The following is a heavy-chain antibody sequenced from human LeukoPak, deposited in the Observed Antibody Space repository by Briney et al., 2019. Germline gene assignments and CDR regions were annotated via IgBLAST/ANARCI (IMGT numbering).Heavy chain of an antibody. D-gene: IGHD5-18*01. V-gene: IGHV3-23*01. CDR3: AKDTGGYSYANFDY. CDR2: ISGSGGGT. Sequence: PGGSLRLSCAASGFTFSSYAMSWVRQAPGKGLEWVSGISGSGGGTNYAESVKGRFTISRDNSKNTLYLQMNSLRAEDMAVYYCAKDTGGYSYANFDYWGEGTLVTVSS. J-gene: IGHJ4*02. CDR1: GFTFSSYA.